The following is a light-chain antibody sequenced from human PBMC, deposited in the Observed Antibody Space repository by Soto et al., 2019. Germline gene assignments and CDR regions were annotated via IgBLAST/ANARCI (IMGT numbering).Light chain of an antibody. CDR3: SSYAGSNNPVL. V-gene: IGLV2-8*01. CDR2: DVT. Sequence: QSALTQPPSASGSPGQSVAISCTGTSSDVGGYNYVPWYQQHPGKAPKLMIYDVTERPPGVPDRFAGSKSGNTASLTVAGRQAEDEADYYCSSYAGSNNPVLFGGGTKLTVL. CDR1: SSDVGGYNY. J-gene: IGLJ2*01.